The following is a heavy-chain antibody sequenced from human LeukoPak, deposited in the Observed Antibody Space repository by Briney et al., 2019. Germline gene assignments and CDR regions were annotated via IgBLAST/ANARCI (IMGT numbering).Heavy chain of an antibody. J-gene: IGHJ4*02. D-gene: IGHD3-10*01. CDR2: IYHSGTS. V-gene: IGHV4-31*03. Sequence: SETLSLTCTVSGGSISSGGFYWSWIRQPPGQGLEWIVYIYHSGTSYYNPSLKSRHSMSVDTSENQFSLNLNSVTAADTAVYYCARDGDYHASGSVFFDFWGQGILVTVSS. CDR1: GGSISSGGFY. CDR3: ARDGDYHASGSVFFDF.